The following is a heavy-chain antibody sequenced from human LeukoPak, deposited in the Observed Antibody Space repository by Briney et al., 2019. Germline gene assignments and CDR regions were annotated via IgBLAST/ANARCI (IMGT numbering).Heavy chain of an antibody. CDR3: AKDVPAAYFDY. J-gene: IGHJ4*02. Sequence: GGSLRLSCAASGFTFTTYGMHWVRQAPGKGLEWVAFIRSDGSIEYYADSVKGRFTISRDNSKNMLYLQMNSLKREDTAVYCCAKDVPAAYFDYWGQGTLVTVSS. CDR2: IRSDGSIE. V-gene: IGHV3-30*02. D-gene: IGHD2-21*01. CDR1: GFTFTTYG.